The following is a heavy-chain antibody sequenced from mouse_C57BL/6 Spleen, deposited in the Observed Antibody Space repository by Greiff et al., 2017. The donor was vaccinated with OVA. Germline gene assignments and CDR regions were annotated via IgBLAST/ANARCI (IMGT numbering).Heavy chain of an antibody. Sequence: EVQRVESGGGLVQPGGSLKLSCAASGFTFSDYYMYWVRQTPEKRLEWVAYISNGCGSTYYPDTVKGRFTISRDNAKNTLYLQMSRLKSEDTAMYYCTRKKTTVGGYYAMDYWGQGTSVTVSS. J-gene: IGHJ4*01. V-gene: IGHV5-12*01. D-gene: IGHD1-1*01. CDR3: TRKKTTVGGYYAMDY. CDR1: GFTFSDYY. CDR2: ISNGCGST.